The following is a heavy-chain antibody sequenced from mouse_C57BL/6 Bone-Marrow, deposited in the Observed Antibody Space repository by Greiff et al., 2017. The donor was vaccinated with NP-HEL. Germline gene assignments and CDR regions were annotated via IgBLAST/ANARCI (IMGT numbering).Heavy chain of an antibody. D-gene: IGHD3-3*01. Sequence: VHLVESGGGLVQPKGSLKLSCAASGFSFNTYAMNWVRQAPGKGLEWVARIRSKSNNYATYYADSVKDRFTISRDDSESMLYLQMNNLKTEDTAMYYCVRQIGLGRYFDYWGQGTTLTVSS. J-gene: IGHJ2*01. V-gene: IGHV10-1*01. CDR3: VRQIGLGRYFDY. CDR1: GFSFNTYA. CDR2: IRSKSNNYAT.